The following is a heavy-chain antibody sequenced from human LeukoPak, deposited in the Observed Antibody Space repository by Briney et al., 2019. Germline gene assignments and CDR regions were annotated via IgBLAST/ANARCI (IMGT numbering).Heavy chain of an antibody. CDR3: ARGWGERGKCRGGTCNNPQFDY. CDR1: GFTFNNYG. V-gene: IGHV3-23*01. Sequence: GGSLRLSCAASGFTFNNYGMSWVRQAPGKGLEWFSSISGSGSSTFYADSAKGRFTISRDNSKNTLYLQMNSLRVEDTAVYYCARGWGERGKCRGGTCNNPQFDYWGRGTLVTVSS. D-gene: IGHD2-15*01. J-gene: IGHJ4*02. CDR2: ISGSGSST.